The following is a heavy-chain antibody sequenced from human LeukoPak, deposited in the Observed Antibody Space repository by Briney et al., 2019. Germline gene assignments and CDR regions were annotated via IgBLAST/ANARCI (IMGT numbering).Heavy chain of an antibody. CDR3: ARVPSGYTPNANYYYYGMDV. CDR2: IIPIIGIV. V-gene: IGHV1-69*04. J-gene: IGHJ6*02. D-gene: IGHD5-12*01. Sequence: SVKDSCKASGGTFSRYAISWVRQAPGQGLEWMGRIIPIIGIVNYAQKFQGRVTITADKSTSTAYVELSSLRSEDTAVYYCARVPSGYTPNANYYYYGMDVWGQGTTVTVSS. CDR1: GGTFSRYA.